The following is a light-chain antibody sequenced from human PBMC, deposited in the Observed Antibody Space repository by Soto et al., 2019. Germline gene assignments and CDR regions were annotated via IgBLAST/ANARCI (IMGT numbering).Light chain of an antibody. V-gene: IGLV1-40*01. CDR1: SSNIGAGYD. Sequence: QSVLTQPPSVSGAPGQRVTISCTGSSSNIGAGYDVHWYQQLPGTAPKLLIYGNSNRPSGVPDRFSGSKSGTSASLAITGLQAEDEADYCCQYYHSRLSGSEVFGTGTRVTVL. J-gene: IGLJ1*01. CDR2: GNS. CDR3: QYYHSRLSGSEV.